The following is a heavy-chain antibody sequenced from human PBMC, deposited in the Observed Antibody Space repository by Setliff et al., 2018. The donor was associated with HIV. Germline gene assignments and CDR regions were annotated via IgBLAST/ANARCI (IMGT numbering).Heavy chain of an antibody. CDR3: ARVAAYGYLSHYFDY. J-gene: IGHJ4*02. D-gene: IGHD5-18*01. CDR2: ISAYNGNT. V-gene: IGHV1-18*04. CDR1: GYTFNSYT. Sequence: ASVKASCKASGYTFNSYTISWLRQAPGQGLEWMGWISAYNGNTNYAQKLQGRVTVTGDTSTSTVYMELSSLRSEDTAVYYCARVAAYGYLSHYFDYWGQGTLVTVS.